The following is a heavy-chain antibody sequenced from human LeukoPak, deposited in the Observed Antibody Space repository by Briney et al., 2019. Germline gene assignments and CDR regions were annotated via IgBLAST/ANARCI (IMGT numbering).Heavy chain of an antibody. CDR3: ARAERGFGVTIPDY. Sequence: ASVKVSCKASVYTFTSYAMHWVRQAPGQRLEWMGWINAGNGNTKYSQKFQGRVTITRDTSASTAYMELSSLRSEDTAVYYCARAERGFGVTIPDYWGQGTLVTVSS. CDR1: VYTFTSYA. J-gene: IGHJ4*02. V-gene: IGHV1-3*01. D-gene: IGHD2-2*02. CDR2: INAGNGNT.